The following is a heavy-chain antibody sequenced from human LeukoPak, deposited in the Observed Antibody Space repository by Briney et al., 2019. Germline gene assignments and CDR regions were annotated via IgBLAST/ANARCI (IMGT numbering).Heavy chain of an antibody. J-gene: IGHJ3*02. CDR2: IGEDGGVK. CDR1: GFTFTNYW. CDR3: ARGRVLMVYADDAFDI. V-gene: IGHV3-7*01. D-gene: IGHD2-8*01. Sequence: GGSLSLSCAASGFTFTNYWMSWVRQAPGRGLEWVANIGEDGGVKQHVDSVRGRFTISRDNAKTSLYLQMTSLKAEDSAVYYCARGRVLMVYADDAFDIWGQGTMVTVSS.